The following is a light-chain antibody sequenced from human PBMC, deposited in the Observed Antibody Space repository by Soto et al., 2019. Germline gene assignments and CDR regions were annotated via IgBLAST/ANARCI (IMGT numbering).Light chain of an antibody. CDR3: PQYYSYPYT. CDR2: AAS. J-gene: IGKJ2*01. CDR1: QGISSY. Sequence: AIRMTQSPSSFSASTGDRVTITCRASQGISSYLAWYQQKPGKAPKLLIYAASTLQSGVPSTFSGSGSGTDFTLTISCLQSEDFATYYCPQYYSYPYTFGQGTKLEIK. V-gene: IGKV1-8*01.